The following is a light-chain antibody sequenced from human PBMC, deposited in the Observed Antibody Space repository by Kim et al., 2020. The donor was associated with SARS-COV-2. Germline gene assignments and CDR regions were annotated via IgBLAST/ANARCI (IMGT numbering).Light chain of an antibody. Sequence: SSELTQDPTVSVALGQTVRLTCQGDSLRNYFPSWYQQMPGQAPVLVIYGKNNRPSGIPDRFSGSSSGTTASLAITGAQAEDEADYYCQSRGSSGDHCVFGGGSKLTVL. J-gene: IGLJ3*02. CDR3: QSRGSSGDHCV. CDR1: SLRNYF. V-gene: IGLV3-19*01. CDR2: GKN.